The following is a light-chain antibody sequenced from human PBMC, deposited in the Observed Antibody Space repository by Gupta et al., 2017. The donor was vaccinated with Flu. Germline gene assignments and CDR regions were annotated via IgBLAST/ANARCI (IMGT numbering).Light chain of an antibody. Sequence: QSVSTQPPSPSAAPGQKVTIPCSGSSSNIGNNYVSWYQQLPGTAPKLLIYDNNKRPSGIPDRFSGSKSGTSATLGITGLQTGDEADYYCGTWDSSLSAGVFGGGTKLTVL. CDR1: SSNIGNNY. V-gene: IGLV1-51*01. J-gene: IGLJ3*02. CDR3: GTWDSSLSAGV. CDR2: DNN.